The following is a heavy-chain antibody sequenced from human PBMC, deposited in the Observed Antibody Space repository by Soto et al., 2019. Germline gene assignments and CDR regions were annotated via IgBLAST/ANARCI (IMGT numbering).Heavy chain of an antibody. Sequence: PSETLSLTCTVSGGSISTDGYYWSWIRQHPGKGLEWIGYIYYSGSTYYNPSLKSRVTISVDTSKNQFSLKLSSVTAADTAVYYCARVIAASGTSYYFDYWGQGTVVTV. CDR1: GGSISTDGYY. V-gene: IGHV4-31*03. CDR3: ARVIAASGTSYYFDY. CDR2: IYYSGST. D-gene: IGHD6-25*01. J-gene: IGHJ4*02.